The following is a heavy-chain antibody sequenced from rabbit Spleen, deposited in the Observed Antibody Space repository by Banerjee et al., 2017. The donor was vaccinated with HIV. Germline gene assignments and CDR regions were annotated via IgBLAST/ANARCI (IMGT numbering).Heavy chain of an antibody. V-gene: IGHV1S40*01. CDR2: LDVDSGHT. CDR1: GFDFSSYG. Sequence: QSLEESGGDLVKPGASLTLTCTASGFDFSSYGVSWVRQAPGKGLEWIACLDVDSGHTYYATWAKGRFTISKMSSTTMTLQMTSLTAADTATYFCARDSGSSFSSYGMDLWGPGTLVTVS. D-gene: IGHD8-1*01. J-gene: IGHJ6*01. CDR3: ARDSGSSFSSYGMDL.